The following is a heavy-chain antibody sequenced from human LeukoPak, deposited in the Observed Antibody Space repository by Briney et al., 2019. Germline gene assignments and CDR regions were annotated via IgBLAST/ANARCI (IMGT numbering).Heavy chain of an antibody. J-gene: IGHJ4*02. CDR1: GGSISTGGYY. V-gene: IGHV4-31*03. D-gene: IGHD5-18*01. CDR3: ARTAGWSYGFDY. CDR2: IYNSGTT. Sequence: PSQTLSLTCTVSGGSISTGGYYWTWIRQNPGKGVEWIGYIYNSGTTYYNPSLESRVTISGDTSKNQFSLKLNSLTAADTAVYYCARTAGWSYGFDYWGQGTLVTVSS.